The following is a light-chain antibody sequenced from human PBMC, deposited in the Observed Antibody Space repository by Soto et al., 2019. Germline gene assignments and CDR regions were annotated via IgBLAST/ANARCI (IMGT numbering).Light chain of an antibody. CDR2: HAY. CDR3: QQYYSYAIT. Sequence: DSHMTQSPSTLPASLVDIVSITWRGSQSISSWLAWYQQKPGTAPKLLIYHAYTLESGVPSRFSGSGSGTDFTLTISCLQSEDFATYYCQQYYSYAITFGQGTRLEIK. J-gene: IGKJ5*01. CDR1: QSISSW. V-gene: IGKV1-5*01.